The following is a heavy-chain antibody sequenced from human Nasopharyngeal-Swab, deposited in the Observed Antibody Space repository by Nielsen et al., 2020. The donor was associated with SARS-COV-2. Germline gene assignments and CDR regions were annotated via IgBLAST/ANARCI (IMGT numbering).Heavy chain of an antibody. V-gene: IGHV3-11*06. CDR2: ISSSSSYT. D-gene: IGHD6-13*01. Sequence: GESLKLSCAAPGFTFSDYYMNWIRQAPGKGLEWVSYISSSSSYTNYADSVKGRFTISRDNAKNSLYLQMNSLRAEDTAVYYCAADSSSWYSSWGQGTLVTVSS. CDR3: AADSSSWYSS. J-gene: IGHJ5*02. CDR1: GFTFSDYY.